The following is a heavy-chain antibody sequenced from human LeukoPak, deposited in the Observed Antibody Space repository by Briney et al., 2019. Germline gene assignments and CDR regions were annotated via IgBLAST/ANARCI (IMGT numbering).Heavy chain of an antibody. Sequence: GVSLRLSCAASGFTFTSYWMYWVRQAPGKGLVWVSRITPDGSSTTYADSVKGRFTISRDNAKNTLYLQMNSLTAEDTAVYYCTRGGGGRTFDYWGQGTLVTVSS. CDR3: TRGGGGRTFDY. CDR1: GFTFTSYW. D-gene: IGHD3-16*01. J-gene: IGHJ4*02. V-gene: IGHV3-74*01. CDR2: ITPDGSST.